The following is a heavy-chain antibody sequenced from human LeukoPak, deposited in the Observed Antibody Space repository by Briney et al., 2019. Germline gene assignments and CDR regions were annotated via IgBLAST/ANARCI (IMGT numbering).Heavy chain of an antibody. J-gene: IGHJ3*02. CDR1: GGSISSSSYY. CDR3: ARFPSRGWISSHPDCSGGSCYSVPDAFDI. V-gene: IGHV4-39*07. D-gene: IGHD2-15*01. Sequence: SETLSLTCTVSGGSISSSSYYWGWIRQPPGKGLEWIGSIYYSGSTYYNPSLKSRVTISVDTSKNQFSLKLSSVTAADTAVYYCARFPSRGWISSHPDCSGGSCYSVPDAFDIWGQGTMVTVSS. CDR2: IYYSGST.